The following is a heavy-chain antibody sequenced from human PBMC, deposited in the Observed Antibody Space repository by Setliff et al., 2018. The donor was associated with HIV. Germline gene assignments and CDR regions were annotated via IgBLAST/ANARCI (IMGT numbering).Heavy chain of an antibody. D-gene: IGHD1-26*01. Sequence: GGSLRLSCAASGFLFHTYWMSWVRQAPGKGLEWVANIKEGGSEKYYVDSVKGRFTISRDNVKNSLYLQMNSLRAEDTAVYYCARDRYSGSSTDYWGQGTLVTVS. J-gene: IGHJ4*02. V-gene: IGHV3-7*01. CDR1: GFLFHTYW. CDR3: ARDRYSGSSTDY. CDR2: IKEGGSEK.